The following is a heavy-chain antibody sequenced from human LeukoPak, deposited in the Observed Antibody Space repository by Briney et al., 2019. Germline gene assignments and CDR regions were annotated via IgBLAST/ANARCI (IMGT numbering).Heavy chain of an antibody. CDR3: ARDLEYCSGGSCYDWFDP. CDR2: ISSSSSYI. Sequence: GGSLRLSCAASGFTFSSYSVNWVRQAPGKGPEWVSSISSSSSYIYYADSVKGRFTISRDNAKNSLYLQMNSLRAEDTAVYYCARDLEYCSGGSCYDWFDPWGQGTLVTVSS. D-gene: IGHD2-15*01. V-gene: IGHV3-21*01. J-gene: IGHJ5*02. CDR1: GFTFSSYS.